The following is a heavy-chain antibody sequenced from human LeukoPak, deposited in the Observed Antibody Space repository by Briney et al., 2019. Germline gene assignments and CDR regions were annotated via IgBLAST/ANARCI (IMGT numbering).Heavy chain of an antibody. CDR2: ISGSGGST. J-gene: IGHJ4*02. CDR3: AKGRGYSGYDRGSFDY. V-gene: IGHV3-23*01. D-gene: IGHD5-12*01. CDR1: GFTFSSYA. Sequence: PGGSLRLSCAASGFTFSSYAMSWVRQAPGKGLEWVSAISGSGGSTYYADSVKGRFTISRDNSKNTLYLQMNSLRAEDTAVYYCAKGRGYSGYDRGSFDYWGQGTLVTVSS.